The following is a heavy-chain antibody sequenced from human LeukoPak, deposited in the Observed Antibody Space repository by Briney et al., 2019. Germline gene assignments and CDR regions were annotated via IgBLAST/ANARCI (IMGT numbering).Heavy chain of an antibody. V-gene: IGHV4-61*01. D-gene: IGHD3-10*01. Sequence: SETLSLTCIVSGGSISTSSYYWSWIRQPPGKGLEWIGYIYYSGSTSYNPSLKSRVTISVDTSKNQFSLKLSSVTAADTAVYHCARDQSGGYYFDYWGQGTLVTVSS. J-gene: IGHJ4*02. CDR2: IYYSGST. CDR3: ARDQSGGYYFDY. CDR1: GGSISTSSYY.